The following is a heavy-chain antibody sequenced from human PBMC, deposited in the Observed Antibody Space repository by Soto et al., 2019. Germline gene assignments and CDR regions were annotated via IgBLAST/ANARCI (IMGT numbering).Heavy chain of an antibody. CDR3: ARDDEYSGNGMDV. D-gene: IGHD3-10*01. J-gene: IGHJ6*02. Sequence: QVQLVESWGGVVQPGRSLRLSCAASGFTFSNYGMHWVRQAPGKGLEWVAVILNDGSNRYHADSVKDRFTISSDNSKNTLYLQMNSLRAEDTAVYYCARDDEYSGNGMDVWGQGTTVTVS. CDR2: ILNDGSNR. V-gene: IGHV3-33*01. CDR1: GFTFSNYG.